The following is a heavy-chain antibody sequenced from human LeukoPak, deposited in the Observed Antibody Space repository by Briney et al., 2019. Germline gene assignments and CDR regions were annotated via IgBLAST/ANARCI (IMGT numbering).Heavy chain of an antibody. CDR3: ARVYSSGWIY. CDR2: ISSSGSTI. V-gene: IGHV3-48*03. J-gene: IGHJ4*02. CDR1: GFIFSAYK. Sequence: GGSLRLSCAASGFIFSAYKMNWVRQAPGKGLEWVSYISSSGSTIYYADSVKGRFTISRDNAKKSLYLQMNSLRAEDTAVYYCARVYSSGWIYWGQGTLVTVSS. D-gene: IGHD6-19*01.